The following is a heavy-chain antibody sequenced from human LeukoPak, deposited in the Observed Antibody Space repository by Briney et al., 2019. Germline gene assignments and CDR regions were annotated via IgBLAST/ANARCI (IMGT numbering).Heavy chain of an antibody. V-gene: IGHV4-59*01. CDR2: IYYSGST. CDR1: GGSISSYY. D-gene: IGHD6-25*01. CDR3: ARPYSSGWRGAFDI. Sequence: PSETLSLACTVSGGSISSYYWSWIRQPPGTGLEWIGNIYYSGSTNYNPSLKSRVTISVDTSKNQFSLRLSSLAAADTAVYYCARPYSSGWRGAFDIWGQGTMVTVSS. J-gene: IGHJ3*02.